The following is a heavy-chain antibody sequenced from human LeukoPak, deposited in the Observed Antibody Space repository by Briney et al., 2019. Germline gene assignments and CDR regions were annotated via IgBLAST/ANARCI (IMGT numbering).Heavy chain of an antibody. D-gene: IGHD5-12*01. J-gene: IGHJ4*02. V-gene: IGHV3-48*03. CDR2: SSSSGSTI. CDR3: ARERVDIVATRRFVFDY. CDR1: GFTFSSYE. Sequence: GGCLRLSCAVSGFTFSSYEMNWVRQAPGKRLEGVSYSSSSGSTIYYADSVKGRFTISRDNAKNSLYLQMNSMRAEDTAVYYCARERVDIVATRRFVFDYWGKGTLVTVSS.